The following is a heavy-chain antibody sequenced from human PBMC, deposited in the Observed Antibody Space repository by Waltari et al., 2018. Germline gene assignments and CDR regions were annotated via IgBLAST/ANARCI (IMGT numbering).Heavy chain of an antibody. Sequence: QVQLQESGPGLVKPSETLSLTCAVPGYSISSGYYWGWIRQPPGKGLEWIGSIYHSGSTYYNPSLKSRVTISVDTSKNQFSLKLSSVTAADTAVYYCARLDGDSYFDYWGQGTLVTVSS. CDR3: ARLDGDSYFDY. V-gene: IGHV4-38-2*01. D-gene: IGHD4-17*01. J-gene: IGHJ4*02. CDR1: GYSISSGYY. CDR2: IYHSGST.